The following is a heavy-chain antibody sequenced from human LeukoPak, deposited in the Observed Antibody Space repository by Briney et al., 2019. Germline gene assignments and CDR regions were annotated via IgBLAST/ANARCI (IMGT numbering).Heavy chain of an antibody. J-gene: IGHJ4*02. CDR2: ISYDGTDK. CDR1: GFTFSRYG. D-gene: IGHD3-22*01. V-gene: IGHV3-33*01. CDR3: TTVQSYYYDSSGYYIIDY. Sequence: GGSLRLSCAASGFTFSRYGMHWVRQAPGKGLEWLAVISYDGTDKYYADSVKGRFTISRDNSKNTLYLQMNSLKTEDTAVYYCTTVQSYYYDSSGYYIIDYWGQGTLVAVSS.